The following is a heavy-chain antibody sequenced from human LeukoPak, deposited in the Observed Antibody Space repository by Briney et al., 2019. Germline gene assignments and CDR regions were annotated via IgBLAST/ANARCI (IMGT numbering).Heavy chain of an antibody. J-gene: IGHJ4*02. CDR1: GFTFSSYG. CDR2: ISYDGSNK. D-gene: IGHD5/OR15-5a*01. V-gene: IGHV3-30*03. Sequence: GGSLRLSCAASGFTFSSYGMHWVRQAPGKGLEWVAVISYDGSNKYYADSVKGRFTISRDNAKNSMYLQMNSLRVEDTAVYYCTRGLDPLDYWGQGTLATVSS. CDR3: TRGLDPLDY.